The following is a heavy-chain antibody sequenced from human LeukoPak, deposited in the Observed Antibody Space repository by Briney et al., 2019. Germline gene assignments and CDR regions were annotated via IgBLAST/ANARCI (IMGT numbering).Heavy chain of an antibody. J-gene: IGHJ6*02. V-gene: IGHV3-7*01. CDR3: ARDVEYSYGSEYYYYGMDV. Sequence: GGSLRLSCAASGFTFSSYWMSWVRQAPGKGLEWVANIKQDGSEKYYVDSVKGRFTISRDNAKNSLYLQMNSLRAEDTAVYYCARDVEYSYGSEYYYYGMDVWGQGTTVTVSS. CDR2: IKQDGSEK. D-gene: IGHD5-18*01. CDR1: GFTFSSYW.